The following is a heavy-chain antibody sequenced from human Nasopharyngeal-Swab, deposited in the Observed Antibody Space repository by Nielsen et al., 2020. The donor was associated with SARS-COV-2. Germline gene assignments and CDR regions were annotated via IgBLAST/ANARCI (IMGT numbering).Heavy chain of an antibody. V-gene: IGHV2-5*02. Sequence: PGKALEWLALIYWDDDKRYSPSLKSRLTITKDTSKNQVVLTMTNMDPVDTATYYCARDATVTKRSNWFDPWGQGTLVTVSS. D-gene: IGHD4-17*01. CDR2: IYWDDDK. CDR3: ARDATVTKRSNWFDP. J-gene: IGHJ5*02.